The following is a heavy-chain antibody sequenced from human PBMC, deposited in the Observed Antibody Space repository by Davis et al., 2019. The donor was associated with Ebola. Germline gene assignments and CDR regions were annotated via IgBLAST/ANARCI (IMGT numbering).Heavy chain of an antibody. CDR3: AGAYYYDSSGYYYHAFDI. Sequence: SVKVSCKASGGTFSSYAISWVRQAPGQGLEWMGGIIPIFGTANYAQKFQGRVTITADESTSTAYMELSSLRSDDTAVYYCAGAYYYDSSGYYYHAFDIWGQGTMVTVSS. J-gene: IGHJ3*02. V-gene: IGHV1-69*13. CDR1: GGTFSSYA. D-gene: IGHD3-22*01. CDR2: IIPIFGTA.